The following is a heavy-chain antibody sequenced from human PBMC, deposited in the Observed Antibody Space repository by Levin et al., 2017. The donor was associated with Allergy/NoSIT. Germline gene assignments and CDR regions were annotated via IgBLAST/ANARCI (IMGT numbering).Heavy chain of an antibody. V-gene: IGHV3-48*01. J-gene: IGHJ4*02. D-gene: IGHD3-10*01. CDR3: ARDRGGSKLGGDYFDY. CDR1: GFTFSSFT. Sequence: GGSLRLSCEASGFTFSSFTMNWVRQAPGKGLEWVSTAGSSTKYYADSVKGRFTVSRDNAKNLLYLEMNSLRAEDTAIYYCARDRGGSKLGGDYFDYWGQGTLVTVSS. CDR2: TAGSSTK.